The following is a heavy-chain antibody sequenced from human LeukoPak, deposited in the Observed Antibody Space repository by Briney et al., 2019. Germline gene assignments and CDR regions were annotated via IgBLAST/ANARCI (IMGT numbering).Heavy chain of an antibody. CDR2: VSADGRTQ. CDR1: GFAFRTYS. J-gene: IGHJ4*02. CDR3: AREFGHNRWYFDY. D-gene: IGHD5-24*01. V-gene: IGHV3-30*03. Sequence: GGSPRLSCAASGFAFRTYSIHWVRQAPGKGLEWVTVVSADGRTQLYSDSVKGRFTVSRDNSLNTLHLQMNSLKTEDTAVYYCAREFGHNRWYFDYWGQGALVTVSS.